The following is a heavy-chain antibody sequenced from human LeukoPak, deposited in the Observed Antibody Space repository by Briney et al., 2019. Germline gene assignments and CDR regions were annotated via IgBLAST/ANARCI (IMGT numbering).Heavy chain of an antibody. D-gene: IGHD5-18*01. CDR2: IYYSGST. J-gene: IGHJ6*03. CDR1: GGSISSYY. CDR3: AKTTEGGYHYGYFHYYYMDG. Sequence: SETLSLTCTVSGGSISSYYWSWIRQPPGKGLEWVGYIYYSGSTNYNPSLKSRVTISVDTSKNQFSLKLTSVTAADTAVYYCAKTTEGGYHYGYFHYYYMDGLGKGTTVTISS. V-gene: IGHV4-59*01.